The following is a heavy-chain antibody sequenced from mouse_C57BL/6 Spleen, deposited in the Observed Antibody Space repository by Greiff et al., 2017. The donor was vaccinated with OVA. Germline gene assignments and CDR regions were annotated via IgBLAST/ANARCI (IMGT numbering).Heavy chain of an antibody. D-gene: IGHD1-1*01. CDR2: IYPGSGST. V-gene: IGHV1-55*01. CDR1: GYTFPCYW. Sequence: QVQLQQSGAELVKPGASVKMSCKASGYTFPCYWITWVKQRPGQGLEWIGDIYPGSGSTNYNEKFKSKATLTVDTSSSTAYMQLSSLTSEDSAVYYCASYYGSSYRYFDVWGTGTTVTVSS. CDR3: ASYYGSSYRYFDV. J-gene: IGHJ1*03.